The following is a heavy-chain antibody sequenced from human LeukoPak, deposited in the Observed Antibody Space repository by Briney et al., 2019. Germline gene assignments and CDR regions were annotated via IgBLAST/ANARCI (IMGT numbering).Heavy chain of an antibody. Sequence: SETLSFTCAVYGWSFNDYYWNWIRQPPGKGLEWIGEINARGDTNYNPSLKSRVTISVDTSKKQFSLRLTSMIAADTALYYCARGQVPAARGYNWFDPWGQGTLVTVSS. J-gene: IGHJ5*02. CDR3: ARGQVPAARGYNWFDP. V-gene: IGHV4-34*01. D-gene: IGHD2-2*01. CDR2: INARGDT. CDR1: GWSFNDYY.